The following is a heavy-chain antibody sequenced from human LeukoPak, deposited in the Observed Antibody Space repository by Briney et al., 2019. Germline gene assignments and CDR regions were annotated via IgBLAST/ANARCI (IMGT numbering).Heavy chain of an antibody. V-gene: IGHV4-61*02. D-gene: IGHD5-12*01. CDR1: GGSFSSGNFY. CDR3: ARDVLPPTITYWYFDL. Sequence: PSQTLSLTCTVSGGSFSSGNFYWSWLRQSAGKGLEWIGRINFSGSTYYNPSLKSRVTLSLDTSKNQFYLNLSSVIAADTAVYYCARDVLPPTITYWYFDLWGRGALVTTSS. J-gene: IGHJ2*01. CDR2: INFSGST.